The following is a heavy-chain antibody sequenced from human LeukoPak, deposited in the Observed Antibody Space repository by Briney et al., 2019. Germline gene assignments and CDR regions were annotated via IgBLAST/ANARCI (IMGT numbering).Heavy chain of an antibody. V-gene: IGHV3-53*01. D-gene: IGHD1-1*01. CDR1: GFTVSSNY. CDR3: ARVASDSRAGYHFDS. Sequence: PGGSLRLSCAASGFTVSSNYMSWVRQAPGKGLEWVSVIYSGGSTYYADSVKGRLTISRDSSKNTLYLQMNSLRAEDTAVYYCARVASDSRAGYHFDSWGKGTLVTV. J-gene: IGHJ4*02. CDR2: IYSGGST.